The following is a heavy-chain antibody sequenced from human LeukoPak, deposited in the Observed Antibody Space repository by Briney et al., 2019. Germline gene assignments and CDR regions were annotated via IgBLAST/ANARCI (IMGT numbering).Heavy chain of an antibody. CDR1: GFTISSNY. J-gene: IGHJ3*02. D-gene: IGHD3-22*01. CDR3: ARNTYYYERSGWKAFDI. V-gene: IGHV3-53*01. CDR2: IYNGGST. Sequence: PGGSLRLSCAASGFTISSNYMNWVRQAPGKGLEWVSVIYNGGSTYYSDSVKGRFTISRDNSKNTMYLQMNSLRVEDTAVYYCARNTYYYERSGWKAFDIWGQGTMVTVSS.